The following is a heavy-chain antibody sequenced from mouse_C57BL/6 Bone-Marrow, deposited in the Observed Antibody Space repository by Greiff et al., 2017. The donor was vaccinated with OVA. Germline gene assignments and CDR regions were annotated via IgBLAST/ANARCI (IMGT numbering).Heavy chain of an antibody. D-gene: IGHD1-1*01. Sequence: VQLQQSGAELVKPGASVKLSCTASGFNINDYYMHWVKQRTEQGLEWIGRIDPEDGETKYAPKFQGKATITADTSSNTAYLHLSSLTSEDTAVYYCARMGYYGSSSFAYWGQGTLVTVSA. V-gene: IGHV14-2*01. CDR1: GFNINDYY. J-gene: IGHJ3*01. CDR2: IDPEDGET. CDR3: ARMGYYGSSSFAY.